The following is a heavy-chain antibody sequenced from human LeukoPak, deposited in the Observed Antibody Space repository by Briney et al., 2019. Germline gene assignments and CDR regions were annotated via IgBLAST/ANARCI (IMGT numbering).Heavy chain of an antibody. D-gene: IGHD2-15*01. CDR1: GGTFSTYV. CDR2: IIPVFGTA. Sequence: ASVRVSCKASGGTFSTYVISWVRQAPGQGLEWMGGIIPVFGTANYAEKFQDRVTITADKSTSTAYMELSSLRSEDTAMYYCAINQAGYCGGGSCYRHEFYYMDVWGKGTSVTVSS. J-gene: IGHJ6*03. V-gene: IGHV1-69*06. CDR3: AINQAGYCGGGSCYRHEFYYMDV.